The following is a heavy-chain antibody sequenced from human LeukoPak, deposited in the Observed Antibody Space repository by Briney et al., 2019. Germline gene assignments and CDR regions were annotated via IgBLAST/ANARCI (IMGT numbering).Heavy chain of an antibody. CDR3: ARYLGHYYDSSGYQNRKWFDP. CDR2: IYTSGST. D-gene: IGHD3-22*01. V-gene: IGHV4-4*07. Sequence: SETLSLTCTVSGGSISSYYWSWIRQPAGKGLEWIGRIYTSGSTNYNPSLKSRVTISVDTSKNQFSLKLSSVTAADTAVYYCARYLGHYYDSSGYQNRKWFDPWGQGTLVTVSS. J-gene: IGHJ5*02. CDR1: GGSISSYY.